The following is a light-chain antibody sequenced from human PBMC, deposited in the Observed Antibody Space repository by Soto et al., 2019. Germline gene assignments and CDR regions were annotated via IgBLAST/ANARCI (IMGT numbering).Light chain of an antibody. V-gene: IGKV1-9*01. CDR2: TAS. CDR1: QDISSY. J-gene: IGKJ4*01. CDR3: QQVKTYPRT. Sequence: DIQLTQSPSFLSASVGDRVTITCRASQDISSYLDWYQQKPGKAPKLLIYTASTLHSGVPSRFSGSGSGTEFTLTISSLQPEDFATYYCQQVKTYPRTLGGGTKVDLK.